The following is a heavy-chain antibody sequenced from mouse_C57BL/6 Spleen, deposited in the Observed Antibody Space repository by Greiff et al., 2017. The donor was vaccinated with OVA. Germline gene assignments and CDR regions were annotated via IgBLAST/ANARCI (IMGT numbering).Heavy chain of an antibody. CDR3: ARYYYGSRYYAMDY. CDR2: IRNKANGYTT. J-gene: IGHJ4*01. Sequence: EVNVVESGGGLVQPGGSLSLSCAASGFTFTDYYMSWVRQPPGKALEWLGFIRNKANGYTTEYSASVKGRFTISRDNSQSILYLQMNALRAEDSATYYCARYYYGSRYYAMDYWGQGTSVTVSS. D-gene: IGHD1-1*01. CDR1: GFTFTDYY. V-gene: IGHV7-3*01.